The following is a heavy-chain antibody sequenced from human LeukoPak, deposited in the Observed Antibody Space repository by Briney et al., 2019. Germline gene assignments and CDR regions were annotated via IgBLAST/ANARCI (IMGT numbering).Heavy chain of an antibody. Sequence: PSETLSLTCAVYGGSFSGYYWSWIRQPPGKGLEWIGEINHSGSTNYNPSLKSRVTISVDTSKNQFSLKLSSVTAADTAVYYCARHQHSGRQHYYGMDVWGQGTTVTVSS. D-gene: IGHD1-26*01. CDR1: GGSFSGYY. J-gene: IGHJ6*02. CDR2: INHSGST. V-gene: IGHV4-34*01. CDR3: ARHQHSGRQHYYGMDV.